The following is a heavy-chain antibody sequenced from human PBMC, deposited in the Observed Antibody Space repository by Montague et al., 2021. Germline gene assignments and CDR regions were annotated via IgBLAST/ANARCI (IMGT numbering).Heavy chain of an antibody. V-gene: IGHV4-38-2*02. J-gene: IGHJ6*03. CDR2: VSHGGRT. Sequence: SETLSLTCTVSRSLINSDYYWGWIRQPPGKGLEWMGSVSHGGRTYYNPSLKSRVTISVDTSNNHFSLKLSSVTATDTAMYYCARERDRYYYMDIWGKGTTNTLSS. CDR3: ARERDRYYYMDI. CDR1: RSLINSDYY.